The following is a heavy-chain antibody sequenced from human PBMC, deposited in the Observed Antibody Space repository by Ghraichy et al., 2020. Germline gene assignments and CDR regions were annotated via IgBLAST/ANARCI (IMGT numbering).Heavy chain of an antibody. Sequence: SETLSLTCTVSRVSVKSYYWSWIRQPPGKGLEWIGYIYNDGTTNYNPSLKSRVTISIDTSKNQFSLRLSSVTAADTAVYYCAKDVWGGSKSLLEYWGQGILVTVSS. D-gene: IGHD3-16*01. CDR2: IYNDGTT. CDR1: RVSVKSYY. J-gene: IGHJ4*02. V-gene: IGHV4-59*02. CDR3: AKDVWGGSKSLLEY.